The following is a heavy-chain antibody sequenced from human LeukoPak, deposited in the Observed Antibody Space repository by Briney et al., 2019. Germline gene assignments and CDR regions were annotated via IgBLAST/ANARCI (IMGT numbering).Heavy chain of an antibody. CDR2: IKSKTDGGTT. V-gene: IGHV3-15*01. D-gene: IGHD4-17*01. Sequence: GGSLRLSCVASGFTFNDAWMSWVRQAPGKGLEWVGRIKSKTDGGTTDYAAPVKGRFTISRDDSKNTLYLQMNSLKTEDTAVYYCTTSTTVTTGDYWGQGTLVTVSS. CDR1: GFTFNDAW. CDR3: TTSTTVTTGDY. J-gene: IGHJ4*02.